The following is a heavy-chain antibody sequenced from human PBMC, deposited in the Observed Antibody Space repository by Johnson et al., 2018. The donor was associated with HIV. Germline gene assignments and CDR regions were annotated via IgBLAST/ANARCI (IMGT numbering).Heavy chain of an antibody. CDR2: IRYDGSNK. J-gene: IGHJ3*02. D-gene: IGHD6-19*01. Sequence: VESGGGVVQPGGSLRLSCAASGFTFSSYGMHWVRQAPGKGLEGVAFIRYDGSNKYYADSVKGRFTISRDNSKNTLYLQMNSLRAEDTAVYYCAKDLELSPGTARAVGGSFDIWGQGTMVTVSS. CDR1: GFTFSSYG. V-gene: IGHV3-30*02. CDR3: AKDLELSPGTARAVGGSFDI.